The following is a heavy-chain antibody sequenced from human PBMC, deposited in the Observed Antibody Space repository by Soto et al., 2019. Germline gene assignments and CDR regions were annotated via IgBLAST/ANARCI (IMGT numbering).Heavy chain of an antibody. CDR1: GYTFTGYY. V-gene: IGHV1-2*04. J-gene: IGHJ4*02. CDR3: AREVEGDYGYFDY. CDR2: INPNSGGT. D-gene: IGHD4-17*01. Sequence: EASVKVSCKASGYTFTGYYMHWVRQAPGQGLEWMGWINPNSGGTNYAQKFQGWVTMTRDTSISTAYMELSRLRSDDTAVYYCAREVEGDYGYFDYWGQGTLVTVSS.